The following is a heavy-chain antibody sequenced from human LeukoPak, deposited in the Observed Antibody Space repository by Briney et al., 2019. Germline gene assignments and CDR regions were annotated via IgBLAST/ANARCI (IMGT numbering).Heavy chain of an antibody. D-gene: IGHD3-22*01. CDR1: GFTFSDYY. CDR2: ITSTGATI. J-gene: IGHJ4*02. CDR3: ARVLSSGYSPFDY. V-gene: IGHV3-11*01. Sequence: PGGSLRLSCAASGFTFSDYYMTWIRQAPGKGLEWVSHITSTGATICYADSVKGRFTIARDNAKNSLSLQMNSLRAEDTAVYFCARVLSSGYSPFDYWGQGILVTVSS.